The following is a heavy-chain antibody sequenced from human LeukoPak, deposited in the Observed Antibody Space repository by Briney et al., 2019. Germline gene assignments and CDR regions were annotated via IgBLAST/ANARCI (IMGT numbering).Heavy chain of an antibody. CDR2: ISGRDGST. J-gene: IGHJ4*02. D-gene: IGHD7-27*01. CDR3: AKDRVGATGGFDH. CDR1: GITFSSYA. V-gene: IGHV3-23*01. Sequence: PGGSLRLSCAVSGITFSSYAMSWVRQAPGKGLEWVSGISGRDGSTYYGDSVKGRFTTSRDNSKNTLYLQMNSLRAEDTAVYYCAKDRVGATGGFDHWGLGTLVTVSS.